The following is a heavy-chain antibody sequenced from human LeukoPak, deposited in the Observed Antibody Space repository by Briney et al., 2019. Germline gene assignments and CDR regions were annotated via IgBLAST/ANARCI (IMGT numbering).Heavy chain of an antibody. D-gene: IGHD3-22*01. Sequence: GSLRLSCAASGFTFSSYAMSWVRQAPGKGLEWVSAISGSGGSTYYADSVKGRFTISRDNSKNTLYLQMNSLRAEDTAVYYCASYTHYDSSGYYPPFDYWGQGTLVTVSS. J-gene: IGHJ4*02. CDR2: ISGSGGST. V-gene: IGHV3-23*01. CDR3: ASYTHYDSSGYYPPFDY. CDR1: GFTFSSYA.